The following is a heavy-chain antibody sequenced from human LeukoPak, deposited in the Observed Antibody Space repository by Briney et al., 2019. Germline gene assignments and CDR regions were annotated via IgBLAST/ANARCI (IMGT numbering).Heavy chain of an antibody. V-gene: IGHV1-2*02. CDR1: GYTFTGYY. CDR2: INPNSGGT. Sequence: ASVKVSCKASGYTFTGYYMHWVRQAPGQGLEWMGWINPNSGGTNYAQKFQGRATMTRDTSISTAYMELSRLRSDDTAVYYCARDPTYYYDSSGPVWDFDYWGQGTLVTVSS. J-gene: IGHJ4*02. D-gene: IGHD3-22*01. CDR3: ARDPTYYYDSSGPVWDFDY.